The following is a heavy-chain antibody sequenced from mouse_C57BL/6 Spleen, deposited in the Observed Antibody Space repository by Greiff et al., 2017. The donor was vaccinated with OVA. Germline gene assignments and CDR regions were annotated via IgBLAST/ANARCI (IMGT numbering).Heavy chain of an antibody. CDR3: ARSGYDPGYFDY. Sequence: QVQLKESGAELVRPGTSVKMSCKASGYTFTNYWIGWAKQRPGHGLEWIGDIYPGGGYTNYNEKFKGKATLTADKSSSTAYMQFSSLTSEDSAIYYCARSGYDPGYFDYWGQGTTLTVSS. J-gene: IGHJ2*01. D-gene: IGHD2-2*01. V-gene: IGHV1-63*01. CDR2: IYPGGGYT. CDR1: GYTFTNYW.